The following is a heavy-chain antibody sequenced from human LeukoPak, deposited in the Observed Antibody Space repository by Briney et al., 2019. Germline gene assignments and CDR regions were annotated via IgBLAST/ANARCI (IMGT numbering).Heavy chain of an antibody. CDR1: GFTFSSYW. V-gene: IGHV3-74*01. D-gene: IGHD3-22*01. J-gene: IGHJ4*02. CDR2: INSDGSSR. Sequence: GGSLRLSCAASGFTFSSYWMHWVRQAPGKGLVWISRINSDGSSRSYADSVKGRFTISRDNAKNTLYLQMDSLRAEDTAVYYCARPRQYYYDSSGYYYDYWGQGTLVTVSS. CDR3: ARPRQYYYDSSGYYYDY.